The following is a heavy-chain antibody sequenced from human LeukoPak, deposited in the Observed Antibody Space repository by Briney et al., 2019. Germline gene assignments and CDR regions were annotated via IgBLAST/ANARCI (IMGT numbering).Heavy chain of an antibody. CDR3: AREPYYYDSSGYHLQAFDI. Sequence: SQTLSLTCTVSGGSFRRGGYYWSWIRKHPGKGLEWIGYIYYSGSTYYNPSLKSRVTISVDPSKNQFSLKLSSVTAADTAVYYGAREPYYYDSSGYHLQAFDIWGQGTMVTVSS. CDR1: GGSFRRGGYY. D-gene: IGHD3-22*01. V-gene: IGHV4-31*03. J-gene: IGHJ3*02. CDR2: IYYSGST.